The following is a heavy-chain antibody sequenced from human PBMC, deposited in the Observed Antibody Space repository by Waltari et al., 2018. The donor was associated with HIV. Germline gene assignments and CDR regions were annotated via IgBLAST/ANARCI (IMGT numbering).Heavy chain of an antibody. Sequence: EVQLVESGGGLVQPGGSLSRSCAASGLTFSTYELNWVRQAPGKGLEWVSYISSSGNTIHYADSVKGRFTISRDNAKNSLYLQMNSLRAEDTAVYYCARDLGGSGWYDYYYGMDVWGQGTTVTVSS. CDR3: ARDLGGSGWYDYYYGMDV. CDR2: ISSSGNTI. D-gene: IGHD6-19*01. V-gene: IGHV3-48*03. CDR1: GLTFSTYE. J-gene: IGHJ6*02.